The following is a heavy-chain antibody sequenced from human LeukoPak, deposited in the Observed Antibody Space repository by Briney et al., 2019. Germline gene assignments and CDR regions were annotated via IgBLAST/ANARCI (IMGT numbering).Heavy chain of an antibody. V-gene: IGHV1-69*05. CDR3: ARDIGYCTNGVCYPDYYMDV. D-gene: IGHD2-8*01. CDR1: GYTFTSYG. CDR2: IIPIFGTA. J-gene: IGHJ6*03. Sequence: SVKVSCKASGYTFTSYGISWVRQAPGQGLEWMGGIIPIFGTANYAQKFQGRVTITTDESTSTAYMELSSLRSEDTAVYYCARDIGYCTNGVCYPDYYMDVWGKGTTVTVSS.